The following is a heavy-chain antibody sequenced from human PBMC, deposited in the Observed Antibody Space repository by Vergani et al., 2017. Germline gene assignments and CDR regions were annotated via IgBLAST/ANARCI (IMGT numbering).Heavy chain of an antibody. J-gene: IGHJ6*03. D-gene: IGHD2-21*01. CDR2: IYYDGSKK. Sequence: QVQLVESGGGVVQPGRSLRLSCTSSGCTFSTYAMHWVRQAPGQGLEWVAIIYYDGSKKYYADSVKGRFTISRDNSRNTLDLLMSSLSAEDTAIYYCVREGSYCGSTTCRNPSYVYYYHMDVWGEGTTVTVSS. CDR1: GCTFSTYA. CDR3: VREGSYCGSTTCRNPSYVYYYHMDV. V-gene: IGHV3-33*01.